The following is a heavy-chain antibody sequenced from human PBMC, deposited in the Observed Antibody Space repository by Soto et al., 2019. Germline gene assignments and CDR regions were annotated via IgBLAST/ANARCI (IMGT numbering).Heavy chain of an antibody. CDR2: ISAYNGNT. Sequence: QVQLVQSGAEVKKPGASVKVSCKASGYTFTSYGISWVRQAPGQGLEWMGWISAYNGNTNYAQKLQGRVTMTTDTYTSTAYMELRSLRSDDTAVYYCARRPAEILEWLYWFDPWGQGTLVTVSS. D-gene: IGHD3-3*01. V-gene: IGHV1-18*01. CDR3: ARRPAEILEWLYWFDP. CDR1: GYTFTSYG. J-gene: IGHJ5*02.